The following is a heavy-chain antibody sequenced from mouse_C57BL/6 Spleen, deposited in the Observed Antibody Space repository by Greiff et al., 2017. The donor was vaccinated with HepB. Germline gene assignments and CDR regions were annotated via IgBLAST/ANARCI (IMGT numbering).Heavy chain of an antibody. V-gene: IGHV14-4*01. J-gene: IGHJ3*01. D-gene: IGHD1-1*01. CDR1: GFNIKDDY. CDR3: TSSITTVVAKAY. Sequence: VQLKESGAELVRPGASVKLSCTASGFNIKDDYMHWVQQRPEQGLEWIGWIDPENGDTEYASKFQGKATITADTTSNTAYLQLSSLTSEDTAVYYCTSSITTVVAKAYWGQGTLVTVSA. CDR2: IDPENGDT.